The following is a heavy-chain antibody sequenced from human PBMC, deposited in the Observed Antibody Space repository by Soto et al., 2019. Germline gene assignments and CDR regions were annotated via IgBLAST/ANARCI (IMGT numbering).Heavy chain of an antibody. CDR1: GGSFSGYY. Sequence: PSETLSLTCAVYGGSFSGYYWSWIRQPPGKGLEWIGEINHSGSTNYNPSLKSRVTISVDTSKNQFSLKLSSVTAADTAVYYCAREARYCSGGSCYSSSFDPWGQGTLVTVSS. CDR2: INHSGST. D-gene: IGHD2-15*01. J-gene: IGHJ5*02. CDR3: AREARYCSGGSCYSSSFDP. V-gene: IGHV4-34*01.